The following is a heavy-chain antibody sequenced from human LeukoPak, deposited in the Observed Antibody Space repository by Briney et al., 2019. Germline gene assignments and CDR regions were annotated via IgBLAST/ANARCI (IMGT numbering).Heavy chain of an antibody. J-gene: IGHJ4*02. CDR3: ASSSTVVSPFDY. CDR1: GFTFSSYA. V-gene: IGHV3-30-3*01. D-gene: IGHD4-23*01. Sequence: PGGSLRLSCAASGFTFSSYAMHWVRQAPGKGLEWVAFISYDGSNKYYADSVKGRFTISRDNSKNTLYLQMNSLRTEDTAVYYCASSSTVVSPFDYWGQGTLVTVSP. CDR2: ISYDGSNK.